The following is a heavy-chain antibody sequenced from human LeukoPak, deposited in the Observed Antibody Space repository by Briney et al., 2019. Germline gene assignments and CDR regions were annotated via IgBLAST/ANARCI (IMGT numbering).Heavy chain of an antibody. Sequence: GGSLRLSCAASGFTFSSYSMNWGRQAAGKGLKWVSSISSSSSYIYYADSVKGRFTISRDNAKDSLYLQMNSLRAEDTAVYYCARKNGGYKRYYYYYMDVWGKGTTVTVSS. CDR2: ISSSSSYI. CDR3: ARKNGGYKRYYYYYMDV. D-gene: IGHD5-24*01. J-gene: IGHJ6*03. V-gene: IGHV3-21*01. CDR1: GFTFSSYS.